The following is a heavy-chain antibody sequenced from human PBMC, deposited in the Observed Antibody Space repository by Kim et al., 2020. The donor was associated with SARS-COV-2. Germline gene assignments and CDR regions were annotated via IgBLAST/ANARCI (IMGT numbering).Heavy chain of an antibody. Sequence: GGSLRLSCAASGFTFSSYGMHWVRQAPGKGLEWVAVISYDGSNKYYADSVKGRFTISRDNSKNTLYLQMNSLRAEDTAVYYCAKGQWDGLRFLEWSPKTYYYGMDVWGQGTTVTVSS. V-gene: IGHV3-30*18. J-gene: IGHJ6*02. CDR1: GFTFSSYG. D-gene: IGHD3-3*01. CDR3: AKGQWDGLRFLEWSPKTYYYGMDV. CDR2: ISYDGSNK.